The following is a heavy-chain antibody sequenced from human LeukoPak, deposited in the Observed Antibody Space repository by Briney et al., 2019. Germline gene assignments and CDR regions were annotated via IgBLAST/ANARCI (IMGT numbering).Heavy chain of an antibody. D-gene: IGHD3-9*01. CDR3: ARNGYFDWLLSSMDY. CDR2: ISAHKGET. CDR1: GYTFTTYG. J-gene: IGHJ4*02. V-gene: IGHV1-18*01. Sequence: ASVKVSCKTSGYTFTTYGISWLRQAPGQGLEWMGWISAHKGETEYAQKFQGRVTMTREISTSTAYMELQSLTSDDTAVYYCARNGYFDWLLSSMDYWGQGTLVTVSS.